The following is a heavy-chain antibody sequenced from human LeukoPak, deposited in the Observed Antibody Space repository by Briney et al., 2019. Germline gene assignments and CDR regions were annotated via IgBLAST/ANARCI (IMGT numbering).Heavy chain of an antibody. CDR1: GFTFSSYA. Sequence: GGSPRLSCAASGFTFSSYAMHWVRQAPGKGLEWVAVISYDGSNKYYADSVKGRFTISRDNSKNTLYLQMNSLRAEDTAVYYCARDQIRVAAAGTRYYYYGMDVWGQGTTVTVSS. V-gene: IGHV3-30*04. CDR3: ARDQIRVAAAGTRYYYYGMDV. D-gene: IGHD6-13*01. J-gene: IGHJ6*02. CDR2: ISYDGSNK.